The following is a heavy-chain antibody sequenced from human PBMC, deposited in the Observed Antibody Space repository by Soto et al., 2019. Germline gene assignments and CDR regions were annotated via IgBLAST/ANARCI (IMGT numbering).Heavy chain of an antibody. CDR2: LSDSGGSI. Sequence: PGGSLRLSCTASGFTFSSHAMTWVRQAPGKGLEWVSGLSDSGGSIYYADSVKGRFTISRDNSMNTLYLQMKTLRAEDTAVYYCAKVSSSWYAGFFDLCGQGTLVTVSS. J-gene: IGHJ4*02. CDR1: GFTFSSHA. V-gene: IGHV3-23*01. D-gene: IGHD6-13*01. CDR3: AKVSSSWYAGFFDL.